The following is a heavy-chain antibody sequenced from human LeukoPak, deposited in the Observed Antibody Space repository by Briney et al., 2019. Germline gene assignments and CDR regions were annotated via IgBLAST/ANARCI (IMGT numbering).Heavy chain of an antibody. V-gene: IGHV3-7*01. CDR1: GFTFSSYW. J-gene: IGHJ4*02. D-gene: IGHD6-6*01. CDR2: ITQDGSEK. CDR3: ARTSSIAARRPFDY. Sequence: GGSLRLSCAASGFTFSSYWMSWVRQAPGKGLEWVANITQDGSEKYYVDSVKGRFTISRDNAKNSLYLQMNSLRAEDTAVYYCARTSSIAARRPFDYWGQGTLVTVSS.